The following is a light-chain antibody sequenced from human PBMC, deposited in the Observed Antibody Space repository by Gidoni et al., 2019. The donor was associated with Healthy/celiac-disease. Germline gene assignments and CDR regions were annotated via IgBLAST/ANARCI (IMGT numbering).Light chain of an antibody. Sequence: EIVMTPSPATLSVSPGERATLSCRASQSVSSNLAWYQKKPGQAPRLLIYGASTRATGIPSRFRGSGSGTEFTLTISSLQSEDFAGYYCQQYNNWPLYTFGQXTKLEIK. CDR3: QQYNNWPLYT. V-gene: IGKV3-15*01. J-gene: IGKJ2*01. CDR2: GAS. CDR1: QSVSSN.